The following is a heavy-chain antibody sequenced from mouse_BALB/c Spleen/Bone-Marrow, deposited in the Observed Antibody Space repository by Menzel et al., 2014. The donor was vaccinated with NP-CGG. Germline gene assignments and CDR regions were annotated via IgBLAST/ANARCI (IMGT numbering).Heavy chain of an antibody. CDR2: INPSNGRT. V-gene: IGHV1S81*02. Sequence: VKLQESGAELVKPGASVKLSCKASGYTFTSYWMHWVKQRPGQGLKWIGEINPSNGRTNYNEKFKSKATLTVDKSSSTAYMQLSSLTSEDSAVYYCARWNYYGSLYWYFDVWGAGTTVTVSS. CDR3: ARWNYYGSLYWYFDV. D-gene: IGHD1-1*01. CDR1: GYTFTSYW. J-gene: IGHJ1*01.